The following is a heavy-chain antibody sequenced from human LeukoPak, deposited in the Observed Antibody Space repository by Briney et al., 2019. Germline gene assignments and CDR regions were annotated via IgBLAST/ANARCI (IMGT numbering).Heavy chain of an antibody. CDR3: VIDGDAYDFDH. CDR2: IKSDGSWT. D-gene: IGHD5-12*01. CDR1: GFSIRGYW. V-gene: IGHV3-74*01. Sequence: PGGSLRLSCAASGFSIRGYWMHWVRQAPGKGLMWVSRIKSDGSWTNYADSVRGRFTISRDNAKNTLYLQMIGLRAEDTAIYYCVIDGDAYDFDHWGQGILVTVSS. J-gene: IGHJ4*02.